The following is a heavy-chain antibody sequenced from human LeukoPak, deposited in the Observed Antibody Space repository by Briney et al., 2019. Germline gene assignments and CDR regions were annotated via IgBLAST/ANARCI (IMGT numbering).Heavy chain of an antibody. J-gene: IGHJ3*02. CDR2: NSGDGGST. D-gene: IGHD3-10*01. CDR3: AKDIWFGELTWAFDI. Sequence: GGSLRLSCAASGFTFDDYAMHWVRQAPGKGLEWVSCNSGDGGSTYYADSVKGRFTISRDNSQNSLYLQMNSLRTDDTALYYCAKDIWFGELTWAFDIWGQGTMVTVSS. CDR1: GFTFDDYA. V-gene: IGHV3-43*02.